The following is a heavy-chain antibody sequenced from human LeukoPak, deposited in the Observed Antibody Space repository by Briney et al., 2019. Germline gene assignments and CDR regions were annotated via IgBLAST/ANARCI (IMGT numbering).Heavy chain of an antibody. CDR3: TTPTYCGGDCDDAFDI. Sequence: ASVKVSCKASGGTFSSYAISWVRQAPGQGLEWMGWINTNTGNPTYAQGFTGRFVFSLDTSVSTAYLQISSLKTEDTAVYYCTTPTYCGGDCDDAFDIWGQGTMVTVSS. V-gene: IGHV7-4-1*02. J-gene: IGHJ3*02. CDR1: GGTFSSYA. CDR2: INTNTGNP. D-gene: IGHD2-21*02.